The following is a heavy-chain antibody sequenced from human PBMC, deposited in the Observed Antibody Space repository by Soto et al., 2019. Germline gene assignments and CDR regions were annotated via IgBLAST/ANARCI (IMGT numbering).Heavy chain of an antibody. D-gene: IGHD2-15*01. CDR2: INHSGST. V-gene: IGHV4-34*01. CDR1: GGSFSGYY. CDR3: ARRVVVVAAQVKFNWFDP. Sequence: PSETLSLTCAVYGGSFSGYYWSWIRQPPGKGLEWIGEINHSGSTNYNPSLKSRVTISVDTSKNQFSLKLSSVTAADTAVYYCARRVVVVAAQVKFNWFDPWGQGTLVTVSS. J-gene: IGHJ5*02.